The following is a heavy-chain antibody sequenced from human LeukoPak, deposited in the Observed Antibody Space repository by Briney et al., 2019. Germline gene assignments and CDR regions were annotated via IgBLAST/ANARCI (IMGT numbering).Heavy chain of an antibody. CDR3: ARDIVEVTYCGGDCYSWAFDI. V-gene: IGHV4-59*01. CDR2: IYYSGST. J-gene: IGHJ3*02. D-gene: IGHD2-21*02. CDR1: GGSISSYY. Sequence: SETLSLTCTVSGGSISSYYWSWIRQPPGKGLEWIGYIYYSGSTNYNPSLKSRVTISVDTSKNQFSLKLSPVTAVDTAVYYCARDIVEVTYCGGDCYSWAFDIWGQGTMVTVSS.